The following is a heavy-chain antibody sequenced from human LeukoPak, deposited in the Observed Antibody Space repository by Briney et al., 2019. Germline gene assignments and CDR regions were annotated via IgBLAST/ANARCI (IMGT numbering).Heavy chain of an antibody. CDR1: GFTFSSYW. J-gene: IGHJ4*02. D-gene: IGHD4-17*01. Sequence: VGSLRLSCAASGFTFSSYWMRWVRQAPGKGLEWVANIKQDGSKEYYVDSVKGRFTISRDNAKNSLYLQMNSLRAEDTAVYYCARDARDYGDYVVAFDYWGQGTLVTVSS. CDR2: IKQDGSKE. V-gene: IGHV3-7*01. CDR3: ARDARDYGDYVVAFDY.